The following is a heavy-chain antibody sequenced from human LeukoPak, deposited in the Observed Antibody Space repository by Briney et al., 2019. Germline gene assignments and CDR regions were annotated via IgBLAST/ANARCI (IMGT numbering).Heavy chain of an antibody. V-gene: IGHV4-39*02. D-gene: IGHD3-22*01. J-gene: IGHJ5*02. CDR2: IYYSGST. CDR1: GGSISSSSYY. CDR3: AREGGYYDHWFDH. Sequence: SETLSLTCTVSGGSISSSSYYWGWIRQPPGTGLEWIGSIYYSGSTYYNPSPKSRVTISVDTSKNQFSLKLSSVTAADTAVYYCAREGGYYDHWFDHWGQGTLVTVSS.